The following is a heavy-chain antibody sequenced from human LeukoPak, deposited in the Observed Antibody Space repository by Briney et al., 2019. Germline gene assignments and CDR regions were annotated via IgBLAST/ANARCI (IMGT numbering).Heavy chain of an antibody. CDR3: ARVVVVAATPGAVFWFDP. CDR1: GGSISSYY. D-gene: IGHD2-15*01. J-gene: IGHJ5*02. V-gene: IGHV4-59*01. CDR2: IYYSGST. Sequence: SETLSLTCTASGGSISSYYWSWIRQPPGRGLEWIGYIYYSGSTNYNPSLKSRVTISVDTSKNQFSLKLSSVTAADTAVYYCARVVVVAATPGAVFWFDPWGQGTLVTVSS.